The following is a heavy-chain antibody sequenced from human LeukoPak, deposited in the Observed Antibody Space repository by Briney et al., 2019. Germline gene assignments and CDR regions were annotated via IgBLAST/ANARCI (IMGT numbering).Heavy chain of an antibody. D-gene: IGHD3-3*01. CDR3: AKWSGNRPLYYFDY. CDR2: ISSSDGNSK. Sequence: AGGSLRLSCATSGFTFTCCGMHWVRQASDKGLEWVAAISSSDGNSKYYADSVKGRFTISRDNSKNTVYLQMNSLRADDTAVYYCAKWSGNRPLYYFDYWGQGTLVTVSS. CDR1: GFTFTCCG. V-gene: IGHV3-30*18. J-gene: IGHJ4*02.